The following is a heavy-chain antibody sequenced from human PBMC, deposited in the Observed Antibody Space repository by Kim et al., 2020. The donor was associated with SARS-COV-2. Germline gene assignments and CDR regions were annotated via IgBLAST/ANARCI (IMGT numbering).Heavy chain of an antibody. CDR3: ASPAGGCTNGVCYGMIDY. V-gene: IGHV1-2*06. CDR1: GYTFTGYY. D-gene: IGHD2-8*01. J-gene: IGHJ4*02. Sequence: ASVKVSCKASGYTFTGYYMHWVRQAPGQGLEWMGRINPNSGGTNYAQKFQGRVTMTRDTSISTAYMELSRLRSDDTAVYYCASPAGGCTNGVCYGMIDYWGQGTLVTVSS. CDR2: INPNSGGT.